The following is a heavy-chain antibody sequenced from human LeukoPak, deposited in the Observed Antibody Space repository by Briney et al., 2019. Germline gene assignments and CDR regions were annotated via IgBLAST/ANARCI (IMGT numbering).Heavy chain of an antibody. CDR1: GFTFSRYG. J-gene: IGHJ4*02. CDR3: PPRVCNDGPASH. V-gene: IGHV3-30*02. CDR2: IRYDGSNK. D-gene: IGHD1-1*01. Sequence: GGSLRLSCAASGFTFSRYGMHWVRQAPGKGLAWVAFIRYDGSNKYYADSVKGRFTISRDNSKKTLYLQMNSLRAKDTDVYYCPPRVCNDGPASHWGQGTLVTVSS.